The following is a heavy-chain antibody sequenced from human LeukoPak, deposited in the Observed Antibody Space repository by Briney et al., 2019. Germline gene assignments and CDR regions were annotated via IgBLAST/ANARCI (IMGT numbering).Heavy chain of an antibody. V-gene: IGHV4-38-2*02. CDR1: GYSISSGYY. Sequence: PPEALSLTCTVPGYSISSGYYWGWIRPPPGKGLGWSGSIDHSGRTYYNPSLKRRVTISVDTSKNQFSLKLSSVTAADTAVYYCARGGTWDDSSGYSFDYWGQGNLVTVSS. D-gene: IGHD3-22*01. J-gene: IGHJ4*02. CDR2: IDHSGRT. CDR3: ARGGTWDDSSGYSFDY.